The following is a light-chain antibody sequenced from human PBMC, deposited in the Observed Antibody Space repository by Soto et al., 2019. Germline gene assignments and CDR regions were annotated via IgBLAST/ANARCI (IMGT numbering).Light chain of an antibody. CDR3: SSYTQRYIGV. CDR1: SSDVGDDGF. J-gene: IGLJ3*02. Sequence: QSVLTQPASVSGSPGQSITISCTGTSSDVGDDGFVSWYQQYPGKTPKLMIYKVSNRPSGVSNRFSGSRSANTAALTISGLQAEEEADYYCSSYTQRYIGVFCGGTQLTVL. CDR2: KVS. V-gene: IGLV2-14*01.